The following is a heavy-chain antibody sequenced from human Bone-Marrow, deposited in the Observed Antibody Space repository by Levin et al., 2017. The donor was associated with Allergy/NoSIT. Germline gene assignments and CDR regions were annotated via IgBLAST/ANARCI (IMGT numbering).Heavy chain of an antibody. Sequence: PSETLSLTCTVSATSVRSDNYYWSWIRQPPGKGLEWIGYVSSRGSTYYNPSLTSRVTISVDTSKNQFSLKLSSVTAADTAVYYCARERTVPQTTRYYYYYGMDVWGQGTTVTVSS. D-gene: IGHD1-1*01. V-gene: IGHV4-61*01. J-gene: IGHJ6*02. CDR2: VSSRGST. CDR3: ARERTVPQTTRYYYYYGMDV. CDR1: ATSVRSDNYY.